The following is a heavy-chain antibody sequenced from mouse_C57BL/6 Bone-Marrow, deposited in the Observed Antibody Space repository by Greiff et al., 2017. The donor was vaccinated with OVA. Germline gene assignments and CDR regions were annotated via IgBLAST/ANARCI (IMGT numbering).Heavy chain of an antibody. Sequence: EVKLVESGGGLVKPGGSLKLSCAASGFTFSSSAMSWVRQTPEKRLEWVATISDGGSYTYYPDNVKGRFTISRDNAKNNLYLQMSQLKSEDTAMYYCARGAYYRYAMDYWGQGTAVTVSS. CDR3: ARGAYYRYAMDY. CDR2: ISDGGSYT. D-gene: IGHD2-10*01. J-gene: IGHJ4*01. CDR1: GFTFSSSA. V-gene: IGHV5-4*03.